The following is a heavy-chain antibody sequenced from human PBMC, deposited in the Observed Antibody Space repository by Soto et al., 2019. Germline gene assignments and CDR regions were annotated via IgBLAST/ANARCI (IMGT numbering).Heavy chain of an antibody. Sequence: XSVKVSCKASGYTFTCYYMHWVRQAPGQGLEWMGWINPNSGGTNYAQKFQGWVTMTRDASISTAYMELSRLRSDDTAVYYCARGNIVVVVAATLAGGSIDYWGQGTLVTVSS. CDR1: GYTFTCYY. J-gene: IGHJ4*02. CDR2: INPNSGGT. D-gene: IGHD2-15*01. CDR3: ARGNIVVVVAATLAGGSIDY. V-gene: IGHV1-2*04.